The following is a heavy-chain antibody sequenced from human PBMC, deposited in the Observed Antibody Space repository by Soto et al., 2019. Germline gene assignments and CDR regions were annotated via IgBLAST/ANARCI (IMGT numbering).Heavy chain of an antibody. CDR2: IYYSGST. CDR3: ESLTPSTGYSSGWMDY. CDR1: GGSISSYY. D-gene: IGHD6-19*01. Sequence: VTLSLTCTVSGGSISSYYWSWIRQPPGKGLEWIGYIYYSGSTNYNPSLKSQVTISVDTSKNQFSLKLSSVTAADTAVYYCESLTPSTGYSSGWMDYWGQGPLVTSPQ. J-gene: IGHJ4*02. V-gene: IGHV4-59*01.